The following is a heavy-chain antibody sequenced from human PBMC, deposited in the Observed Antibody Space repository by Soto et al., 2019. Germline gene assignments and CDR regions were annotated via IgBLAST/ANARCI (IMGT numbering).Heavy chain of an antibody. CDR3: ATFITIFGRDPNWFDP. Sequence: ASVKVSCKVSGYTLTELSMHWVRQAPGKGLEWMGGFDPKDGETIYAQKFQGRVTMTEDTSTDTAYMELSSLRSEDTAVYYCATFITIFGRDPNWFDPWGQGTLVTVSS. D-gene: IGHD3-3*01. CDR1: GYTLTELS. V-gene: IGHV1-24*01. J-gene: IGHJ5*02. CDR2: FDPKDGET.